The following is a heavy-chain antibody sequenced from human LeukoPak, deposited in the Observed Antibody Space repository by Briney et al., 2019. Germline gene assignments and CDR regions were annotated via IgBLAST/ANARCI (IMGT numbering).Heavy chain of an antibody. CDR1: GFTFSSYW. CDR2: IKPDGSEK. V-gene: IGHV3-7*01. Sequence: GGSLRLSCAASGFTFSSYWMSWVRQAPGKGLEWVANIKPDGSEKYCVDSVKGRFTISRDNAKKSLYLQMNSLRAEDTAVYYCARGDFNDYGDYVDAFEIWGQGTMVTVSA. CDR3: ARGDFNDYGDYVDAFEI. J-gene: IGHJ3*02. D-gene: IGHD4-17*01.